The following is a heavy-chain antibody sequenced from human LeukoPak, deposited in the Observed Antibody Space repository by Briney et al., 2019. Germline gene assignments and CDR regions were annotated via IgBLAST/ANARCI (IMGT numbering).Heavy chain of an antibody. CDR3: ARGDSSGSACYFDY. CDR2: INHSGST. V-gene: IGHV4-34*01. D-gene: IGHD3-22*01. CDR1: GGSFSGYY. J-gene: IGHJ4*02. Sequence: SETLSLTCAVYGGSFSGYYWSWIRQPPGKGLEWIGEINHSGSTNYNPSLKSRVTISVDTSKNQFSLKLSSVTAADTAVYYCARGDSSGSACYFDYWGQGTLVTVPS.